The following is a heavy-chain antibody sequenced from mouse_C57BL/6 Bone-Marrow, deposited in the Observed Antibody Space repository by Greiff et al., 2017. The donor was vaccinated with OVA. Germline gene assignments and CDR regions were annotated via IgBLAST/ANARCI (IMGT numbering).Heavy chain of an antibody. Sequence: VQLQQSGAELVRPGASVKLSCTASGFNIKDDYMHWVKQRPEQGLEWIGWIDPENGDTEYASKFQGKATITADTSSNTAYLQLSSLTSEDTAVYYCTTEVGRFAYWGQGTLVTVSA. CDR3: TTEVGRFAY. CDR1: GFNIKDDY. J-gene: IGHJ3*01. D-gene: IGHD4-1*01. V-gene: IGHV14-4*01. CDR2: IDPENGDT.